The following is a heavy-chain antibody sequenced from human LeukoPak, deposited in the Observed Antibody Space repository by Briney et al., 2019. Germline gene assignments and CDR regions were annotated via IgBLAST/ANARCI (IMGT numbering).Heavy chain of an antibody. Sequence: GGSLRLSCAASGFTFSSYEMNWVRQAPGKGLEWVSYISSSGSTIYYADSVKGRFTISRDNAKNSLYLQMNSLRADDTAVYYCASMVVVAARDYWGQGTLVTVSS. J-gene: IGHJ4*02. CDR1: GFTFSSYE. D-gene: IGHD2-15*01. V-gene: IGHV3-48*03. CDR2: ISSSGSTI. CDR3: ASMVVVAARDY.